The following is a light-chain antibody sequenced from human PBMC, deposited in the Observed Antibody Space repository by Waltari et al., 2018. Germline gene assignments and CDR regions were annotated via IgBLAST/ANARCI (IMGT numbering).Light chain of an antibody. V-gene: IGKV1-5*03. CDR1: QSVDDY. J-gene: IGKJ1*01. CDR2: KAS. CDR3: QQYDDFSRT. Sequence: DIQMAQSPSTLSASVGDRVTITCRTSQSVDDYLAWYQQKPGKAPKLLIYKASNLESGVPSRFSGSGSGTHFTLTITNLQPDDFGTYYCQQYDDFSRTFGQGTRVEF.